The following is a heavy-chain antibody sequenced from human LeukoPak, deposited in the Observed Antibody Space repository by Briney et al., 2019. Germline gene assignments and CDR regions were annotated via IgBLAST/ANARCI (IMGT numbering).Heavy chain of an antibody. V-gene: IGHV4-38-2*01. CDR3: AGGGRDGPIRPIDS. CDR2: IYRSGST. J-gene: IGHJ4*02. D-gene: IGHD1-26*01. Sequence: SVTLSLTCAVSSHSICSGYYWGWIRQPPGKGLGGIDSIYRSGSTYHNPPVKSRDTRAVDTSKSQFCLKLSSVTAADTAVYYNAGGGRDGPIRPIDSWGEGTLVTVSS. CDR1: SHSICSGYY.